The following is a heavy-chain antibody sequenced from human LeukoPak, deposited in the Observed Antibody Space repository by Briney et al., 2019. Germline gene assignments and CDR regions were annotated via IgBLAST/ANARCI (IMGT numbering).Heavy chain of an antibody. CDR3: ARAGDSSSPHSFWYFDL. V-gene: IGHV3-30*02. J-gene: IGHJ2*01. D-gene: IGHD6-6*01. Sequence: GGSLRLSCAASGFTFSSYGMHWVRQAPGKGLEWVAFIRYDGSNKYYADSVKGRFTISRDNSKNTLYLQMNSLRAEDTAVYYCARAGDSSSPHSFWYFDLWGRGTLVTVSS. CDR2: IRYDGSNK. CDR1: GFTFSSYG.